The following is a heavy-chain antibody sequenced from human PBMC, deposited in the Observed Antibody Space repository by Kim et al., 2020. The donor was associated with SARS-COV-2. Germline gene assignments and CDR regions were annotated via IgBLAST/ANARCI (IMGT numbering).Heavy chain of an antibody. D-gene: IGHD5-12*01. Sequence: SETLSLTCIVSGASISSSDYWWGWIRRPPGKGLEWIGIIFHSGSTHFNPSLKSRVAISVDTSKNQFSLKLASVSAADTALYYCVRQVGIGKWHLDYWGQG. CDR2: IFHSGST. V-gene: IGHV4-39*01. CDR3: VRQVGIGKWHLDY. CDR1: GASISSSDYW. J-gene: IGHJ4*02.